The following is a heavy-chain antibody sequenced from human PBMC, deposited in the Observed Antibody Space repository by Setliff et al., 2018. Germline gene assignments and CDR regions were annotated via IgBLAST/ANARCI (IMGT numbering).Heavy chain of an antibody. CDR3: ARDGDNYYDSSGYYLNHAFDI. Sequence: GESLKISCKGSGYSFTSYWVGWVRQMPGKGLEWMGIIYPGDSDTRYSPSFQGQVTISADKSISTAYLQWSSLKASDTAMYYCARDGDNYYDSSGYYLNHAFDIWGQGTMVTVSS. J-gene: IGHJ3*02. CDR1: GYSFTSYW. CDR2: IYPGDSDT. V-gene: IGHV5-51*01. D-gene: IGHD3-22*01.